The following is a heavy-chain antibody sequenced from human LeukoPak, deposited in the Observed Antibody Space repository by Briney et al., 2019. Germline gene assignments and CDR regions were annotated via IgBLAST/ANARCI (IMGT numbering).Heavy chain of an antibody. V-gene: IGHV3-23*01. CDR3: ASRFGWNEVLYFDY. CDR2: ISGSGGRT. CDR1: GFTFSSYA. D-gene: IGHD1-1*01. Sequence: GGSLRLSCAASGFTFSSYAMNWVRQAPGKGLEWVSVISGSGGRTSYADSVKGRFTISRDNSKNTLYLHINSLRAEDTAVYYCASRFGWNEVLYFDYWGQGTLVTVSS. J-gene: IGHJ4*02.